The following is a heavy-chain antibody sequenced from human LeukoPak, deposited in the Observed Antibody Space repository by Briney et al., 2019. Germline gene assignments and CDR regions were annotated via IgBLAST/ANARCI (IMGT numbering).Heavy chain of an antibody. CDR3: AKDKSSWGSRTDALDGAFDI. V-gene: IGHV3-23*01. CDR2: ISGSGGST. Sequence: PGGSLRLSCAASGFTFSSYAMSWVRQAPGKGLEWVSAISGSGGSTYYADSVKGRFTISRDNSKNTLYLQMNSLRAEDTAVYYCAKDKSSWGSRTDALDGAFDIWGQGTMVTVSS. J-gene: IGHJ3*02. CDR1: GFTFSSYA. D-gene: IGHD3-16*01.